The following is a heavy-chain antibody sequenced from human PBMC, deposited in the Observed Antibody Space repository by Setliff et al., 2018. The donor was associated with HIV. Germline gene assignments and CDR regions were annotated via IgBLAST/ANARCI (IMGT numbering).Heavy chain of an antibody. CDR1: GGSISSSSYY. V-gene: IGHV4-39*01. Sequence: PSETLSLTCTVSGGSISSSSYYWGWIRQPPGKGLEWIGSLYYSGSTYYNPSLKSRATISVDTSKNQFSLKLSSVTAADTAVYYCIIAYSSGWLAPMGFDSWGQGTLVTVSS. CDR3: IIAYSSGWLAPMGFDS. J-gene: IGHJ4*02. CDR2: LYYSGST. D-gene: IGHD6-19*01.